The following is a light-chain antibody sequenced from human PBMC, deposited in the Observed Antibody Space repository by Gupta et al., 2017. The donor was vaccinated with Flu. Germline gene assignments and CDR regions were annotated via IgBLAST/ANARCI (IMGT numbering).Light chain of an antibody. CDR1: RSNIGNDY. Sequence: QSVLTQPPSVSAAPGQTVTISCSGGRSNIGNDYVSWYQHLPGTAPKLLIFDNNKRPLGIPDRFSGSKSGTSATLGIAGLQTGDEADYYCGTWDSSLSAVVFGGGTKLTVL. CDR2: DNN. V-gene: IGLV1-51*01. J-gene: IGLJ2*01. CDR3: GTWDSSLSAVV.